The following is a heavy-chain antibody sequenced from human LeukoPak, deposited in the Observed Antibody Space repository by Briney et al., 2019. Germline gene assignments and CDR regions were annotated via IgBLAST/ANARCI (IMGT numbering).Heavy chain of an antibody. D-gene: IGHD4-17*01. J-gene: IGHJ3*02. CDR2: ISWNSGRI. Sequence: PGGSLRLSCAASGFTFNDYTMHWVRQTPGKGLEWVSGISWNSGRIGYADSVKGRFTISRDNRKNSLYLEMNSLRTEDTALYYCAKDLGDYGDYSGAFDIWGQGTMVTASS. V-gene: IGHV3-9*01. CDR1: GFTFNDYT. CDR3: AKDLGDYGDYSGAFDI.